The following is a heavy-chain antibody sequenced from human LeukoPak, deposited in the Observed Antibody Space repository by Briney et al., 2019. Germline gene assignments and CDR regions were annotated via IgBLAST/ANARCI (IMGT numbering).Heavy chain of an antibody. CDR2: IYPGDSDT. V-gene: IGHV5-51*01. J-gene: IGHJ3*02. CDR1: GYSFTSYW. D-gene: IGHD6-19*01. Sequence: SLQISCKGSGYSFTSYWIGWLLQLPARGLEWRSIIYPGDSDTSYSPSFQSQVTISADTSINHAYLQLSTLNAADTAMYYCVRRDISVAYDAFDIWGEGGMVTVSS. CDR3: VRRDISVAYDAFDI.